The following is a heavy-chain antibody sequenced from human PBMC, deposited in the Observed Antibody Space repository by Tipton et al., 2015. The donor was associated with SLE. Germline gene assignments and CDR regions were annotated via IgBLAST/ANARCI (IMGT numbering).Heavy chain of an antibody. D-gene: IGHD1-26*01. CDR2: IYTSGTT. Sequence: TLSLTCTVSGGSISRGSYYWGWIRQSAEKGLEWIGHIYTSGTTNYNPSLKSRVTISRDTSKNQFSLQLSSVTAADTAVYSCARGVALNDGSYTYYYYGMDVWGQGTTVTISS. J-gene: IGHJ6*02. CDR3: ARGVALNDGSYTYYYYGMDV. CDR1: GGSISRGSYY. V-gene: IGHV4-61*09.